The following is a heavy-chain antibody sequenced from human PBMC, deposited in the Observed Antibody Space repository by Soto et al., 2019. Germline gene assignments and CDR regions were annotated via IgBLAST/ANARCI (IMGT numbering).Heavy chain of an antibody. D-gene: IGHD5-12*01. J-gene: IGHJ6*02. CDR2: IWYDGSNK. V-gene: IGHV3-33*01. CDR3: ARDRVATITGYYYYYGMDV. Sequence: PGGALRLSCAASGFTFSSYGMHWVRQAPGKGLEWVAVIWYDGSNKYYADSVKGRFTISRDNSKNTLYLQMNSLRAEDTAVYYCARDRVATITGYYYYYGMDVWGQGTTVTVSS. CDR1: GFTFSSYG.